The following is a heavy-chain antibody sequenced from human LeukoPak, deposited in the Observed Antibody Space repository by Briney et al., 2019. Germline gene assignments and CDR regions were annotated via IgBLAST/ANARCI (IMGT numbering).Heavy chain of an antibody. CDR3: ARGGYSYGIYYYYYMDV. CDR2: IYTSGST. CDR1: GGSISSGSYY. V-gene: IGHV4-61*02. J-gene: IGHJ6*03. D-gene: IGHD5-18*01. Sequence: PSQTLSLTCTVPGGSISSGSYYWSWIRQPAGKGLEWIGRIYTSGSTNYNPSLKSRVTISVDTSKNQFSLKLSSVTAADTAVYYCARGGYSYGIYYYYYMDVWGKGTTVTVSS.